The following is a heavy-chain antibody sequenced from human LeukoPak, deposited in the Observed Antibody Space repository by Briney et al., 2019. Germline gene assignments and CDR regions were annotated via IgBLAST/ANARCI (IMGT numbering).Heavy chain of an antibody. CDR1: GYTFTGYY. CDR3: ARGKTLEQQRTFDY. D-gene: IGHD6-13*01. CDR2: INPNSGGT. V-gene: IGHV1-2*04. J-gene: IGHJ4*02. Sequence: ASVKVSCKASGYTFTGYYMHWVRQAPGQGLEWMGWINPNSGGTNYAQKFQGWVTMTRDTSISTAYMELSRLRSDDTAVYYCARGKTLEQQRTFDYWGQGTLVTVSS.